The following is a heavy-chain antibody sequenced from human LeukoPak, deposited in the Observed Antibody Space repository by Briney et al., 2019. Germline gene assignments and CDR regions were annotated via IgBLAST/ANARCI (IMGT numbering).Heavy chain of an antibody. Sequence: SETLSLTCAVYGGSFSGYYWSWIRQPPGKGLEWIGEINHSGSTNYNPSLKSRVNISVDTSKTQFSLKLSSVTAADTAVYYCARGRELLWFGDAFDYWGQGTLVTVSS. D-gene: IGHD3-10*01. CDR1: GGSFSGYY. CDR3: ARGRELLWFGDAFDY. CDR2: INHSGST. J-gene: IGHJ4*02. V-gene: IGHV4-34*01.